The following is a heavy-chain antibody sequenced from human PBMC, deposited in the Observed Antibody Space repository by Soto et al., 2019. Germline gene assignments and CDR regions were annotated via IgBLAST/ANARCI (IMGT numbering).Heavy chain of an antibody. V-gene: IGHV4-34*01. D-gene: IGHD4-17*01. CDR3: ARAELYGDYTFDY. J-gene: IGHJ4*02. CDR2: INHSGST. Sequence: PSETLSLTCAVYGGSFSGYYWSWIRQPPGKGLEWIGEINHSGSTNYDPSLKSRVTISVDTSKNQFSLKLSSVTAADTAVYYCARAELYGDYTFDYWGQGTLVTVSS. CDR1: GGSFSGYY.